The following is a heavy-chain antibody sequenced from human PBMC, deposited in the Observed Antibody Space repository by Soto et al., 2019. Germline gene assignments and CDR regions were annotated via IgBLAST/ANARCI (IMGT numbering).Heavy chain of an antibody. CDR1: GGSISSSSYY. CDR2: IYYSGST. D-gene: IGHD5-12*01. CDR3: ARDGGYALGGNC. J-gene: IGHJ4*02. Sequence: SVTLSLTCTVSGGSISSSSYYLGWIRQPPGKGLEWIGSIYYSGSTYYNPSLKSRVTISVDTSKNQFSLKLSSVTAADTAVYYCARDGGYALGGNCWGQGTLVTVSS. V-gene: IGHV4-39*02.